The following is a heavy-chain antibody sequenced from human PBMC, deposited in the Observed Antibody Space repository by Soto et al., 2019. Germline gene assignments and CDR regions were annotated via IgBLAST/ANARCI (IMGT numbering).Heavy chain of an antibody. V-gene: IGHV3-23*01. CDR3: TSRIDVLRYFEWLSPFDY. Sequence: PGGSLRLSCAASGFTFSTYAMTWVRQAPGKGLEWVSIISSSGDATYYLDSVKGRFTISRDNSRNTLNLQMNSLRAEDTAVYYCTSRIDVLRYFEWLSPFDYWGQGTLVTVSS. CDR1: GFTFSTYA. D-gene: IGHD3-9*01. J-gene: IGHJ4*02. CDR2: ISSSGDAT.